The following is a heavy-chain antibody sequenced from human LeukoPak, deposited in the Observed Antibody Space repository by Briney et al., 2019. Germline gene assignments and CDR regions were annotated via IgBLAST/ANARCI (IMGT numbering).Heavy chain of an antibody. D-gene: IGHD3-9*01. CDR1: GGSISSGGYY. CDR2: IYYSAST. V-gene: IGHV4-31*03. J-gene: IGHJ4*02. CDR3: ASSPYDILTGYSHFDY. Sequence: PSETLSLTRTVSGGSISSGGYYWSWIRQHPGKGLEWIVYIYYSASTYYNPSLKSRVTISVDTSKNQFSLKLSSVTAADTAVYYCASSPYDILTGYSHFDYWGQGTLVTVSS.